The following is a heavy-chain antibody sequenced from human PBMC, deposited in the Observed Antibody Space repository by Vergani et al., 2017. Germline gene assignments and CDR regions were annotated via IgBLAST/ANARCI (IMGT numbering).Heavy chain of an antibody. CDR3: ASKRGACRAAHSHSYDF. D-gene: IGHD2-15*01. Sequence: QVQLQESGPGLVKPSETLSLTCTVSGDSVISTDYHWGWIRQPPGKGLEWIGSMDYSGSTSYNPSLESRISISFETPKNQFSLRLTSVTAADTAVYYCASKRGACRAAHSHSYDFWGPGTLVGVSS. V-gene: IGHV4-39*01. CDR2: MDYSGST. J-gene: IGHJ4*02. CDR1: GDSVISTDYH.